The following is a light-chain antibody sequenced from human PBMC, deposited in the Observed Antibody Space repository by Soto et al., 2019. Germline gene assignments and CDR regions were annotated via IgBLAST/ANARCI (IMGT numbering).Light chain of an antibody. CDR1: QSVSSY. CDR3: QHRGKWPRT. J-gene: IGKJ2*01. CDR2: GAS. Sequence: EIALTQSPATLSLSPGERATLSCRASQSVSSYLAWYQQKPGQAPRLLIYGASNRATGIPARFSGSGSGTDFSLTISSLESEDFAVYYCQHRGKWPRTFGQGTKLEIK. V-gene: IGKV3-11*01.